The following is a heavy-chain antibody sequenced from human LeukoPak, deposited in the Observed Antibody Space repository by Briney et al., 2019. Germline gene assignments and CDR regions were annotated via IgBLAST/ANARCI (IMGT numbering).Heavy chain of an antibody. Sequence: KPGGSLRLSCAASGFTFSSYSMNWVRQARGKGLEWVSSIGSRSTYTYSADSVKGRFTISRDNAKNSLYLQMNSLRAGDTDVYYCARGGLNFDAFDIWGQGTMVTVSS. V-gene: IGHV3-21*01. CDR2: IGSRSTYT. CDR3: ARGGLNFDAFDI. D-gene: IGHD1-7*01. CDR1: GFTFSSYS. J-gene: IGHJ3*02.